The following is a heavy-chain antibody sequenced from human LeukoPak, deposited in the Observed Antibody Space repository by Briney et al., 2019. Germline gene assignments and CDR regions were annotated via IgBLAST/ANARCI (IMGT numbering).Heavy chain of an antibody. Sequence: PGGSLRLSFAASGFTVSSNYMSWVRQAPGKGLEWVSVIYSGGSTYYADSVKGRFTISRDNSKNTLYLQMNSLRAEDTAVYYCARDGGYLDYWGQGTLVTVSS. D-gene: IGHD2-15*01. J-gene: IGHJ4*02. CDR3: ARDGGYLDY. CDR1: GFTVSSNY. CDR2: IYSGGST. V-gene: IGHV3-53*01.